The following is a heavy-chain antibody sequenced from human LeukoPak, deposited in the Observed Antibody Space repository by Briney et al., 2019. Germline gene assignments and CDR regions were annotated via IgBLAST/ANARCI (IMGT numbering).Heavy chain of an antibody. D-gene: IGHD6-13*01. CDR2: IWYDGSNK. CDR1: GXTFSSYG. J-gene: IGHJ4*02. CDR3: ASSRSSTWYGLEY. Sequence: PGGSLRLSCAASGXTFSSYGVHWVRQAPGKGLEWVAVIWYDGSNKYYVDSVKGRFTISRDNSKNTLYLQMNSLRAEDTALYYCASSRSSTWYGLEYWGQGTLVTVSS. V-gene: IGHV3-33*01.